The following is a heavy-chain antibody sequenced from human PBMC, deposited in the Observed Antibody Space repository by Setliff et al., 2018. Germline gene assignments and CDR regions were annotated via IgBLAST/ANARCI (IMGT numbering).Heavy chain of an antibody. Sequence: SETLSLTCAVYGDSLSGYYWSWIRQSPKKGLEWIGEIMPGRDTLYSPSLESRLTITIDTSKSQFSLNLSSVTAADTAVYYCARMSGFLYMDVWGKGTTVTVSS. J-gene: IGHJ6*03. CDR1: GDSLSGYY. CDR2: IMPGRDT. V-gene: IGHV4-34*10. D-gene: IGHD3-3*01. CDR3: ARMSGFLYMDV.